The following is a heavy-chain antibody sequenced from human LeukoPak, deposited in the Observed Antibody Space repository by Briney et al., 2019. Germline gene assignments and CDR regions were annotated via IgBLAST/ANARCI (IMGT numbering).Heavy chain of an antibody. J-gene: IGHJ4*02. Sequence: GGSLRLFCAASGFTFSTYAMSWVRQAPGPRLEWLSAISNTGGNTYYADSVKGRFTISRDNSKNTLYLPMNSMRAEDTAVYFCAKSRVGYDYWGQGTLVTVSS. V-gene: IGHV3-23*01. CDR2: ISNTGGNT. CDR1: GFTFSTYA. CDR3: AKSRVGYDY. D-gene: IGHD5-12*01.